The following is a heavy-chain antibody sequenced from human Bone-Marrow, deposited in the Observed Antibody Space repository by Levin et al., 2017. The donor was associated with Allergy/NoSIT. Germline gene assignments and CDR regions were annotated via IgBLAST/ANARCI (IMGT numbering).Heavy chain of an antibody. CDR2: ISSTGNT. Sequence: PSETLSLTCTVSGGSISGGDFFWSWIRQPPGKGLEWIGYISSTGNTFYNLSLKSRLTISLDTSKNHFSLELSFVTASDTSVYYCAREAYYDFWGDPSYYIDSWGQGTLVTVSS. CDR3: AREAYYDFWGDPSYYIDS. J-gene: IGHJ4*02. V-gene: IGHV4-30-4*01. D-gene: IGHD3-3*01. CDR1: GGSISGGDFF.